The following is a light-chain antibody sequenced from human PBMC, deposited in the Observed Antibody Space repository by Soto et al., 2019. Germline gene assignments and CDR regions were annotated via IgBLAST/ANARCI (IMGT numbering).Light chain of an antibody. J-gene: IGKJ1*01. V-gene: IGKV1-5*03. Sequence: EIQMTQSPSTLSGSVGDRVTITCRASQTISSWLAWYQQKPGKAPKLLIYKASTLKSGVPSRFSGSGSGTEFTLTISSLQPDDVATYYCQHYNSYSEAFGQGTKVDI. CDR3: QHYNSYSEA. CDR1: QTISSW. CDR2: KAS.